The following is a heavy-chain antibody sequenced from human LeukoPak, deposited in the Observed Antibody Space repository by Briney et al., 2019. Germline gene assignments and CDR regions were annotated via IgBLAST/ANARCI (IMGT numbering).Heavy chain of an antibody. J-gene: IGHJ4*02. CDR1: GFTVSSNY. D-gene: IGHD3-10*01. Sequence: GGSLRLSCAASGFTVSSNYMSWVRQAPGKGLEWVSVIYSGGSTYYADSVKGRFTISRDNSKNTLYLQMNSLRAEDTAVYYCTTVAITMVRGVIIITRSFDYWGQGTLVTVSS. CDR2: IYSGGST. CDR3: TTVAITMVRGVIIITRSFDY. V-gene: IGHV3-66*01.